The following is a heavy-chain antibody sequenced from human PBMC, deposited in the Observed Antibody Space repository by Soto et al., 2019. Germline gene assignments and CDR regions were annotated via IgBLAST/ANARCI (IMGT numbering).Heavy chain of an antibody. J-gene: IGHJ5*02. CDR1: GGSINSGGYY. CDR3: ARDRCSSTSCYPWDWFDP. CDR2: IYYSGST. V-gene: IGHV4-31*03. Sequence: SETLSLTCTVSGGSINSGGYYWSWIRQHPGKGLEWIGYIYYSGSTYYNPSLKSRVTISVDTSKNQFSLKLSSVTAADTAVYYCARDRCSSTSCYPWDWFDPWGQGTMVTVSS. D-gene: IGHD2-2*01.